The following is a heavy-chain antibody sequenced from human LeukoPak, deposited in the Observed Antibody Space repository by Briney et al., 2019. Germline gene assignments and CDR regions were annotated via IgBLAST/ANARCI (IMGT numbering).Heavy chain of an antibody. CDR1: GFTFVNFG. CDR3: AGVPTVFGVDPEQNHFDR. CDR2: ISGYNGNR. J-gene: IGHJ4*02. Sequence: ASVKVSCKASGFTFVNFGITWVRQAPGQGLEWMGWISGYNGNRKIAQNFQGRVTLTTDISTGTAYMELGSLRSDDTAVYFCAGVPTVFGVDPEQNHFDRWGQGTLVIVSA. V-gene: IGHV1-18*04. D-gene: IGHD3-3*01.